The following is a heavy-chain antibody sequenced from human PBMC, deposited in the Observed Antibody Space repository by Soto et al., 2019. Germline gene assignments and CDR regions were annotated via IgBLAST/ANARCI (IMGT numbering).Heavy chain of an antibody. J-gene: IGHJ6*02. V-gene: IGHV1-69*13. Sequence: SVKVSCKASGGTFSSYAISWVRQAPGQGLEWMGGIIPIFGTANYAQKFQGRVTITADESTSTAYMELSSLRSEDAAVYYCARDDGVVVPAAHGPFANSYYYYGIDVWAQGTTVTVSS. CDR2: IIPIFGTA. D-gene: IGHD2-2*01. CDR3: ARDDGVVVPAAHGPFANSYYYYGIDV. CDR1: GGTFSSYA.